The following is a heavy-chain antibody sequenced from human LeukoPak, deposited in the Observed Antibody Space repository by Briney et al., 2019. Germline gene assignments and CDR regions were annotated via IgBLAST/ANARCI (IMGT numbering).Heavy chain of an antibody. Sequence: SETLSLTCTVSGGSISSYYWSWIRQPAGKGLEWIGRIYTSGSTNYNPSLKSRVTMSVDTSKNQFSLKLSSVTAADTAVYYCARADDYYGSGSDWFDPWGQGTLVTVSS. CDR3: ARADDYYGSGSDWFDP. D-gene: IGHD3-10*01. J-gene: IGHJ5*02. CDR2: IYTSGST. CDR1: GGSISSYY. V-gene: IGHV4-4*07.